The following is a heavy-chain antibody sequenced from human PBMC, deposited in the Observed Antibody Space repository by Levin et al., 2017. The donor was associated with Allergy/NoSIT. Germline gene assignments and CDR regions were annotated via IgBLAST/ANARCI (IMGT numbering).Heavy chain of an antibody. D-gene: IGHD2-2*01. Sequence: SETLSLTCTVSGGSISSSSYYWGWIRQPPGTGLEWIGNIYNSGSTYYNPSLKSRFTISVDTSKNQFSLKLSSVTAADAAVYYCARDQGYCTSSSCHGMAFDTWGQGTVVTVSS. CDR1: GGSISSSSYY. CDR2: IYNSGST. V-gene: IGHV4-39*02. J-gene: IGHJ3*02. CDR3: ARDQGYCTSSSCHGMAFDT.